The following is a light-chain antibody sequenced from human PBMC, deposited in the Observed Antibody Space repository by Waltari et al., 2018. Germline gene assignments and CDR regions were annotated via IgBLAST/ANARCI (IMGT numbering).Light chain of an antibody. CDR3: HQYGNSPQT. CDR1: QSVLSTY. Sequence: EIVLTQSPGTLSLSPGERATLSCRASQSVLSTYLSWNQQKPGQAPRLLIFDSSTRATGIPDRFSGSGSGTDFTLSISRLEPEDFAVYYCHQYGNSPQTFGQGTKVEIK. V-gene: IGKV3-20*01. CDR2: DSS. J-gene: IGKJ1*01.